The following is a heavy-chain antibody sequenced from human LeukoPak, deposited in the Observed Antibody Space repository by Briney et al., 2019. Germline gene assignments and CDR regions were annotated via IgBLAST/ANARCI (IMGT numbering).Heavy chain of an antibody. J-gene: IGHJ5*02. D-gene: IGHD2-2*02. CDR3: ARGRYCSSTSCYMFWFDP. CDR1: GGSFSGYY. V-gene: IGHV4-34*01. Sequence: PETLSLTCAVYGGSFSGYYWSWIRQPPGKGLEWIGEISHSGSTNYNPSLKSRVTISVDTSKNQFSLKLSSVTAADTAVYYCARGRYCSSTSCYMFWFDPWGQGTLVTVSS. CDR2: ISHSGST.